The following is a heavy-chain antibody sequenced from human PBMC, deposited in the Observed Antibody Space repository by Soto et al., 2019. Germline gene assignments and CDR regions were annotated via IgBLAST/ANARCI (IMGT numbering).Heavy chain of an antibody. Sequence: KTSETLSLTCAVSGGSISSSNWWSWVRQPPGKGLEWIGEIYHSGSTNYNPSLKSRVTISVDKSKNQFSLKLSSVTAADTAVYYCAAGQWLVPQNYYYYYGMDVWGQGTKVTVSS. CDR3: AAGQWLVPQNYYYYYGMDV. V-gene: IGHV4-4*02. J-gene: IGHJ6*02. CDR2: IYHSGST. CDR1: GGSISSSNW. D-gene: IGHD6-19*01.